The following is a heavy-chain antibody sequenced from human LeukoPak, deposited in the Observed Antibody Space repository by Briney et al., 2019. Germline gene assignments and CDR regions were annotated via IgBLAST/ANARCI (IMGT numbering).Heavy chain of an antibody. Sequence: GGSLRLSCAASGFTFSSYWMSWVRQAPGRGLEWVANIKQHGSEKYYLDSVEGRFTISRDNAKNTLNLQMNSLRAEDTAVYYCAKLVVVTATYWYFDLWGRGTLVSVSS. D-gene: IGHD2-21*02. J-gene: IGHJ2*01. CDR1: GFTFSSYW. CDR2: IKQHGSEK. V-gene: IGHV3-7*03. CDR3: AKLVVVTATYWYFDL.